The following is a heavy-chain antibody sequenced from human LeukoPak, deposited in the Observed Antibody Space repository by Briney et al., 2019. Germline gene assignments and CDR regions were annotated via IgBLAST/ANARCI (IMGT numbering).Heavy chain of an antibody. CDR2: ISSSSSYI. J-gene: IGHJ4*02. D-gene: IGHD3-10*01. CDR1: GFNFTTYS. V-gene: IGHV3-21*01. CDR3: AYGSGSKAFDY. Sequence: PGGSLRLSCAASGFNFTTYSMNWVRQAPGKGLEWVSSISSSSSYIYYADSVKGRFTISRDNAKNSLYPLMNSLRAEDTAVFYCAYGSGSKAFDYWGQGTLVTVSS.